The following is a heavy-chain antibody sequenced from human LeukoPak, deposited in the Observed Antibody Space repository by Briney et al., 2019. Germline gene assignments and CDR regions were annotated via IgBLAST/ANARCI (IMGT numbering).Heavy chain of an antibody. V-gene: IGHV4-30-4*01. Sequence: PSETLPLTCTVSGGSISSGDYYWSWIRQPPGKGLEWIGYIYYSGSTYYNPSLKSRVTISVDTSKNQFSLKLSSVTAADTAVYYCARHASNLYYDSSGYFDYWGQGTLVTVSS. CDR3: ARHASNLYYDSSGYFDY. J-gene: IGHJ4*02. CDR2: IYYSGST. CDR1: GGSISSGDYY. D-gene: IGHD3-22*01.